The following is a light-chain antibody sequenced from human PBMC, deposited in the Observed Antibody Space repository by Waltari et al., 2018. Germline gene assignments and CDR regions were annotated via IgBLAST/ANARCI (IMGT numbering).Light chain of an antibody. CDR1: QSIKNY. J-gene: IGKJ1*01. V-gene: IGKV1-39*01. CDR2: VAS. Sequence: DIQITESPSTQSASGGDRGTITCRASQSIKNYLNLYQQNPGKVPELLLLVASSLQSGVPSRFSCNGSGTDFTLTINGLQPEDFAAYYCQQPYNTFRGTFGQGTKV. CDR3: QQPYNTFRGT.